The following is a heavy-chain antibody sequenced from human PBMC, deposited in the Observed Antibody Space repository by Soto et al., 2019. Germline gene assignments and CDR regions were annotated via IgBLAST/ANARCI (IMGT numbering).Heavy chain of an antibody. CDR1: GGSISSGGYY. J-gene: IGHJ3*02. V-gene: IGHV4-31*03. CDR3: ARDSLYKITIFGVNHDAFDI. CDR2: IYYSGST. Sequence: QVQLQESGPGLVKPSQTLSLTCTVSGGSISSGGYYWSWIRQHPGKGLEWIGYIYYSGSTYYNPSLKSRVTISVDTSKNQFSLKLSSVTAADTAVYYCARDSLYKITIFGVNHDAFDIWGQGTMVTVSS. D-gene: IGHD3-3*01.